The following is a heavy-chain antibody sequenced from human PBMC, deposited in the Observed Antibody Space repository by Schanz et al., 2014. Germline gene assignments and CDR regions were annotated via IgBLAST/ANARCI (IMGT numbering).Heavy chain of an antibody. CDR1: GFTVSANY. Sequence: VQVVESGGGLVQPGGSLRLSCAVSGFTVSANYMIWVRQPPGKGLEWVSYISSSGSTIYYADSVKGRFTISRDNAKNSLYLERNSLRAGDTAVYYCERDSGSHCLVDYRGQGTLVTVSS. D-gene: IGHD1-26*01. J-gene: IGHJ4*02. V-gene: IGHV3-11*04. CDR2: ISSSGSTI. CDR3: ERDSGSHCLVDY.